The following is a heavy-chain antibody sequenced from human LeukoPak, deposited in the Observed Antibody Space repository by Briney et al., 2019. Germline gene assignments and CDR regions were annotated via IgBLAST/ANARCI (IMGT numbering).Heavy chain of an antibody. J-gene: IGHJ4*02. V-gene: IGHV4-39*01. Sequence: PSETLSLTCTVSGGSISSSSYYWGWIRQPPGKGLEWIGSIYYSGSTYYNPSLKSRVTISVDTSKNQFSLKLSSVTAADTAVYYCARGVYDFWSGYLIDYWGQGTLVTVSS. D-gene: IGHD3-3*01. CDR1: GGSISSSSYY. CDR2: IYYSGST. CDR3: ARGVYDFWSGYLIDY.